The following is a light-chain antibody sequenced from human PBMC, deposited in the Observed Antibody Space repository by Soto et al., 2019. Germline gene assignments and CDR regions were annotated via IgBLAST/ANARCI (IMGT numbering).Light chain of an antibody. V-gene: IGKV1-39*01. J-gene: IGKJ2*01. CDR1: QSISSY. Sequence: DIQMTQYPSSLSASVGDRVTITCRARQSISSYLNWYQQKPGKAPKLLIYAASSLQSGVPSRFSGSGSGTDFTLTISSLQPEDFATYYCQQSYSTLMYTFGQGTKLEIK. CDR3: QQSYSTLMYT. CDR2: AAS.